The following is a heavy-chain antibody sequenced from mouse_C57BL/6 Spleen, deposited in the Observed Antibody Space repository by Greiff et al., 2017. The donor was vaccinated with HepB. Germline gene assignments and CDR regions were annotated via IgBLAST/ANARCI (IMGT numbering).Heavy chain of an antibody. D-gene: IGHD2-12*01. CDR2: IDPNSGGT. J-gene: IGHJ4*01. V-gene: IGHV1-72*01. CDR1: GYTFTSYW. Sequence: QVQLQQPGAELVKPGASVKLSCKASGYTFTSYWMHWVKQRPGRDLEWIGRIDPNSGGTKYNEKFKSKATLTVDKPSSTAYMQLSSLTSEDSAVYYCARWGYYSAHYYAMDYWGQRTSVTVSS. CDR3: ARWGYYSAHYYAMDY.